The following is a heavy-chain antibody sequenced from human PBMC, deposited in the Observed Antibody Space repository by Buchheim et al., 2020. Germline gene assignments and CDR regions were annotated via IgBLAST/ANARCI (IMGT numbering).Heavy chain of an antibody. CDR2: IIPIFGTA. V-gene: IGHV1-69*01. CDR3: ARGWGGLLWFGEPYGGEWFDP. Sequence: QVQLVQSGAEVKKPGSSVKVSCKASGGTFSSYAISWVRQAPGQGLEWMGGIIPIFGTANYAQKFQGRVTITADESTSTAYMELSSLRSEDTAVYYCARGWGGLLWFGEPYGGEWFDPWGQGTL. J-gene: IGHJ5*02. CDR1: GGTFSSYA. D-gene: IGHD3-10*01.